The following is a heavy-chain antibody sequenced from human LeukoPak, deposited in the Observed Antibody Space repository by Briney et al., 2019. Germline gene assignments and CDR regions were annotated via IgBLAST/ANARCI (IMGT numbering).Heavy chain of an antibody. CDR3: VKDLYGWEPKSGDY. CDR1: GFTFSSYG. D-gene: IGHD1-26*01. CDR2: ISSNGIST. Sequence: GGSLRLSCAASGFTFSSYGMHWVRQAPGKGLEYVSAISSNGISTYYADSVKGRFTISRDNSKNTLYLQMSSLRAEDTAVYYCVKDLYGWEPKSGDYWGQGTLVTVSS. J-gene: IGHJ4*02. V-gene: IGHV3-64D*09.